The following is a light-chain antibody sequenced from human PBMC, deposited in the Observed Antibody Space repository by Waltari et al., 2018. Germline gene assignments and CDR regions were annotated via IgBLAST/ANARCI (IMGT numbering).Light chain of an antibody. CDR2: GAS. J-gene: IGKJ1*01. Sequence: DIKMTQPQSSPSASVGDRVTTTCRANQTITRYINWYQQKPGKAPRLLIQGASSLQSEVPSRCSGSGSGTDFALTITSLQPEDFATYFCQQSYTTPRTFGQGTTVDIK. CDR1: QTITRY. V-gene: IGKV1-39*01. CDR3: QQSYTTPRT.